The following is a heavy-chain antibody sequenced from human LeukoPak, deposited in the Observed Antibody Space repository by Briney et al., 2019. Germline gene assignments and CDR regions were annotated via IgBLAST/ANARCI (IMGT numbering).Heavy chain of an antibody. J-gene: IGHJ5*02. Sequence: GGSLRLSCAASGFTFTNYAIHWVRQAPGKGLEWVTVISYDGSNKYYADSVKGRFTISRDNSKNTLYLQMDSLRAEDTAVYYCARDVRRTYCSGGSRYPLDTWGKGSLVTVSS. CDR2: ISYDGSNK. D-gene: IGHD2-15*01. V-gene: IGHV3-30-3*01. CDR1: GFTFTNYA. CDR3: ARDVRRTYCSGGSRYPLDT.